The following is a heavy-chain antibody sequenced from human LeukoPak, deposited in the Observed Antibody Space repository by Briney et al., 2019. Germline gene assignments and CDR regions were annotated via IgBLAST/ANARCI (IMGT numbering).Heavy chain of an antibody. CDR3: ARDKDMVRGVFDY. D-gene: IGHD3-10*01. CDR1: GFTFSSYW. V-gene: IGHV3-7*01. J-gene: IGHJ4*02. CDR2: IKEDGSEK. Sequence: GGSLRLSCAASGFTFSSYWMSWVRQAPGKGLEWGANIKEDGSEKYYVDSVKGRFTISRDNAKNSLYLQMNSLRAEDTAVYYCARDKDMVRGVFDYWGQGTLVTVSS.